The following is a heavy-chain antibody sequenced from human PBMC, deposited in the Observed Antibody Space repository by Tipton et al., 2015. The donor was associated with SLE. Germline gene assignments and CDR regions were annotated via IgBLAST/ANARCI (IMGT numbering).Heavy chain of an antibody. CDR1: GGSISSYY. CDR3: ARRADYGSGNWYCDL. D-gene: IGHD3-10*01. J-gene: IGHJ2*01. CDR2: IYYSGST. Sequence: TLSLTCTVSGGSISSYYWSWIRQPPGKGLEWIGYIYYSGSTNYNPSLKSRVTISVDTSKNQFSLKLSSVTAADTAVYYCARRADYGSGNWYCDLWGRGSLVTVSS. V-gene: IGHV4-59*08.